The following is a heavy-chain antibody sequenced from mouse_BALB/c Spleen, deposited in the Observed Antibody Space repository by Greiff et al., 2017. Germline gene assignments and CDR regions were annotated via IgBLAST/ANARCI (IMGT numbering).Heavy chain of an antibody. CDR1: GDSITSGY. J-gene: IGHJ2*01. CDR3: ARRITTVDSFDY. CDR2: ISYSGST. V-gene: IGHV3-8*02. D-gene: IGHD1-1*01. Sequence: EVMLVESGPSLVKPSQTLSLTCSVTGDSITSGYWNWIRKFPGNKLEYMGYISYSGSTYYYPSLKSRISITRDTSKNQYYLQLNSVTTEDTATDYCARRITTVDSFDYWGQGTTLTVSS.